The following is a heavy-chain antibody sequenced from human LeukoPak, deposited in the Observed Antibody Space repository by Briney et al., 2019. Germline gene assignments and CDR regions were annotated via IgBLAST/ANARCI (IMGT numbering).Heavy chain of an antibody. Sequence: QPGGSLRLSCAASGFTVSSKYMSWVRQAPGKGLEWVALIWADGSIKQYADSVQGRFSISKDNPKNTLHLQMNNLNGDDTAFYYCATSETSGWPSNRWYFDLWGRGTLVSVSS. D-gene: IGHD6-19*01. CDR2: IWADGSIK. CDR1: GFTVSSKY. CDR3: ATSETSGWPSNRWYFDL. J-gene: IGHJ2*01. V-gene: IGHV3-33*03.